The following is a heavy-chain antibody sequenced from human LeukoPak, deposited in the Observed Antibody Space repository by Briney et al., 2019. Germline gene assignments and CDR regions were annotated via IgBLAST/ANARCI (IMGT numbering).Heavy chain of an antibody. J-gene: IGHJ4*02. V-gene: IGHV3-21*05. CDR3: ARDTFQPGLIDS. Sequence: GGSLRLSCAASGFTFSLYGMNWVRQAPGKGLEWVSYINDESSDIHYAGSVTGRFTISRDDARQTLYLQLSSLRVEDTAVYYCARDTFQPGLIDSWGQGTLVTVSS. CDR2: INDESSDI. D-gene: IGHD2-2*01. CDR1: GFTFSLYG.